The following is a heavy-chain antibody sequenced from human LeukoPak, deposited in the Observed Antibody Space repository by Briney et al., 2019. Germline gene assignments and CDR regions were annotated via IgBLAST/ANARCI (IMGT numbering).Heavy chain of an antibody. CDR2: IYPGDSDT. CDR1: EFSFNRYW. CDR3: AGAGIVGATTSLDAFDI. D-gene: IGHD1-26*01. V-gene: IGHV5-51*01. J-gene: IGHJ3*02. Sequence: GESLKISCKASEFSFNRYWIAWVRQMPGKDLEWMGIIYPGDSDTRYSPSFQGQVTISADKSISTAYLQWSSLKASDTAMYYCAGAGIVGATTSLDAFDIWGQGTMVTVSS.